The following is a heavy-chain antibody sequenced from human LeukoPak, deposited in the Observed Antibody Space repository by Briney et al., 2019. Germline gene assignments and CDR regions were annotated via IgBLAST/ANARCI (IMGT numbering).Heavy chain of an antibody. CDR3: ARSWTPYYYDSSGYYREYFQH. CDR1: GYTFTGYY. J-gene: IGHJ1*01. Sequence: ASVKGSCKASGYTFTGYYMHWWRQAPGQGFEWMGWINPNSGGTNYAQKFQGRVTMTRDTSISTAYMELSRLRSDDTAVYYCARSWTPYYYDSSGYYREYFQHWGQGTLLTVSS. V-gene: IGHV1-2*02. D-gene: IGHD3-22*01. CDR2: INPNSGGT.